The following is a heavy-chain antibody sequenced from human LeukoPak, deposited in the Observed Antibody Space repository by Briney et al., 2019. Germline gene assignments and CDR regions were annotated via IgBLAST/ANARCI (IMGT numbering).Heavy chain of an antibody. V-gene: IGHV1-2*02. CDR3: ARAPALIVVVTATFPYYGKEV. J-gene: IGHJ6*02. D-gene: IGHD2-2*01. CDR2: INPNSGGT. Sequence: ASVKVSCKASGYTFTGYYMHWVRQAPGQGLEWMGWINPNSGGTNYVQKFQGRVTMTRDTSISTAYMELSRLRSDDTAVYYCARAPALIVVVTATFPYYGKEVLGPGTTVTVSS. CDR1: GYTFTGYY.